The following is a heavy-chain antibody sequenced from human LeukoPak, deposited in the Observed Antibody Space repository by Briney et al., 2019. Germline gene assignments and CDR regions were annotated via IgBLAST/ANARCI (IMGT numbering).Heavy chain of an antibody. CDR3: ARDRNTDFWSGYYTNYCDY. CDR1: GFTFSNAW. V-gene: IGHV3-21*01. D-gene: IGHD3-3*01. J-gene: IGHJ4*02. CDR2: ISSSSSYI. Sequence: GGSLRLSCAASGFTFSNAWMSWVRQAPGRGLEWVSFISSSSSYIYYADSVKGRFTISRDNAKNSLYLQMNSLRAEDTAVYYCARDRNTDFWSGYYTNYCDYWGQGTLVTVSS.